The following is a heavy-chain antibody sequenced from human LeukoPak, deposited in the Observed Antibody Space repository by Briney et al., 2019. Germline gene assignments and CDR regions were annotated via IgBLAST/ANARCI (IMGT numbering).Heavy chain of an antibody. CDR1: GGSIRSSSYY. CDR3: ARQVVAVAGTGYFDY. V-gene: IGHV4-39*01. D-gene: IGHD6-19*01. Sequence: SETLCLTCTVSGGSIRSSSYYWGWIRQPPGKGLEWIGSIYYSGSTYYNASHKSRGTISVDTSKNQFSLKLNSVTAADTAVYFCARQVVAVAGTGYFDYWGQGTLVTVSS. CDR2: IYYSGST. J-gene: IGHJ4*02.